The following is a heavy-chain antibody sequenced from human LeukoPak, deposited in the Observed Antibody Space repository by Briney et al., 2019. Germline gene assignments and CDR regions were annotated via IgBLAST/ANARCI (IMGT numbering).Heavy chain of an antibody. CDR3: AREKTYSYGFDY. J-gene: IGHJ4*02. Sequence: ASVKVSCKASGYTFTGYYMHWVRQAPGQGLEWMGWINPNSGGTNYAQKFQGRVTMTRDTSISTAYMELSRLRSDDTAVYYCAREKTYSYGFDYWAQGTLVTVS. V-gene: IGHV1-2*02. CDR1: GYTFTGYY. D-gene: IGHD5-18*01. CDR2: INPNSGGT.